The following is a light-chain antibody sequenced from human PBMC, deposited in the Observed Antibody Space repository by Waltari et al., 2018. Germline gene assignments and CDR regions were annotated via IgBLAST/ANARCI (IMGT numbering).Light chain of an antibody. Sequence: QSAMTQPPSASGTPGQTVTISCFGGSSNVGNNPVNRYQQLPGTAPKVLIYSNNQRRSGVPDRFSGSKSGTTASLAIRGLQSEDEADYYCAAWDYNRNGVLYGGGTKLTVL. CDR3: AAWDYNRNGVL. J-gene: IGLJ3*02. CDR1: SSNVGNNP. CDR2: SNN. V-gene: IGLV1-44*01.